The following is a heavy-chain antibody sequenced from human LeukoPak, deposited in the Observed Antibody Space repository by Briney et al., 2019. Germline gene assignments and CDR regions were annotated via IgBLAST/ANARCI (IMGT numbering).Heavy chain of an antibody. V-gene: IGHV4-4*07. D-gene: IGHD2-2*01. J-gene: IGHJ4*02. CDR1: GGSISSYY. CDR2: IYTSGST. CDR3: AREGCSSTSCPFDY. Sequence: SETLSLTCTVSGGSISSYYWSWIRQPAGKGLEWIGRIYTSGSTNYNPSLKSRVTMSVDTSKNQFSLKLSSVTVADTAVYYCAREGCSSTSCPFDYWGQGTLVTVSS.